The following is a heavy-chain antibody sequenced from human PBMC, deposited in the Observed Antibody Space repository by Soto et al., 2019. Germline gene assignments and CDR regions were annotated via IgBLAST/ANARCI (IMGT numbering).Heavy chain of an antibody. Sequence: SETLSLTCTVSGGSISSSSYYWGWIRQPPGKGLEWIGSIYYSGSTYYNPSLKSRVTISVDTSKNQFSLKLSSVTAADTAVYYCARDESLVGTYYYYGMDVWGQGTTVTVSS. V-gene: IGHV4-39*02. J-gene: IGHJ6*02. CDR3: ARDESLVGTYYYYGMDV. D-gene: IGHD1-1*01. CDR1: GGSISSSSYY. CDR2: IYYSGST.